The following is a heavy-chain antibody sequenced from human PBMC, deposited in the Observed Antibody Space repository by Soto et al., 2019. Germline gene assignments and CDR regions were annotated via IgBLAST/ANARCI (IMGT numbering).Heavy chain of an antibody. CDR1: GGTFSSYA. D-gene: IGHD2-15*01. V-gene: IGHV1-69*13. CDR3: AREACSGGSCYWGSYGMDV. J-gene: IGHJ6*02. CDR2: IIPIFGTA. Sequence: WASVKVSCKASGGTFSSYAISWVRQAPGQGLEWMGGIIPIFGTANYAQKFQGRVTITADESTSTAYMELSSLRSEDTAVYYCAREACSGGSCYWGSYGMDVWGQGTTVTVSS.